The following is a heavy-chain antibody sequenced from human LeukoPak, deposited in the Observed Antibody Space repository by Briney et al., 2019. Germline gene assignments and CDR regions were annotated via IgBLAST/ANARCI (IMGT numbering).Heavy chain of an antibody. Sequence: SETLSLTCTVSGGSISSYYWSWIRQPPGKGLEWIRYIYYSGSTNYNPSLKSRVTISVDTSKNQFSLKLSSVTAADTAVYYCARRGYSGYGGDYFDYWGQGTLVTVSS. CDR2: IYYSGST. D-gene: IGHD5-12*01. CDR1: GGSISSYY. J-gene: IGHJ4*02. CDR3: ARRGYSGYGGDYFDY. V-gene: IGHV4-59*08.